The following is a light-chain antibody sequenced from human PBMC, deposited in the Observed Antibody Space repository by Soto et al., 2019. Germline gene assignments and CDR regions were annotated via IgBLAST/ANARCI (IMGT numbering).Light chain of an antibody. J-gene: IGKJ1*01. CDR2: DAS. Sequence: DIQMTQSPSTLSASVGDTVTITCRATQSFSRFLAWFQQKPGRAPNLLIFDASTLQSGVPSRFSGRESGTEFTLTISSLQPDDFATYYCLQYKDYPWTCGQGTKVEIK. CDR1: QSFSRF. V-gene: IGKV1-5*01. CDR3: LQYKDYPWT.